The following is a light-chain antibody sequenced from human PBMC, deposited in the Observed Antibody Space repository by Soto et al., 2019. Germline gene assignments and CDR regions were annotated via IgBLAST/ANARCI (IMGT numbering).Light chain of an antibody. V-gene: IGLV2-14*01. CDR3: SSYTTSSNYV. CDR2: EVS. J-gene: IGLJ1*01. Sequence: QSALTQPASVSGSPGQSITISCTGTISDVGSYNFVSWYQQLPGKAPKLMIYEVSNRPSGVSNRFSGSKSGNTASLTISGIQAEDEADYYCSSYTTSSNYVFGSGTKLTVL. CDR1: ISDVGSYNF.